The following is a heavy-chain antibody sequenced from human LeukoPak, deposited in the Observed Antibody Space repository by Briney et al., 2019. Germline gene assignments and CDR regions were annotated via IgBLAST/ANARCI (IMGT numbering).Heavy chain of an antibody. CDR1: GYTFTGYY. D-gene: IGHD3-10*01. Sequence: ASVKVSCKASGYTFTGYYMHWVRQAPGQGLEWMGWINPNSGGTNYAQKFQGRVTMTRDTSISTAYMELSRLRSDDTAVYYCAVYITMVRGATFDYWGQGTLVTVSS. CDR2: INPNSGGT. J-gene: IGHJ4*02. V-gene: IGHV1-2*02. CDR3: AVYITMVRGATFDY.